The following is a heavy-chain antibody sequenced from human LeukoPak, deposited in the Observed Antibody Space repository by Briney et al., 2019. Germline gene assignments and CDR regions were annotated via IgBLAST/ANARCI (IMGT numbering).Heavy chain of an antibody. Sequence: GGSLRLSCAASGFTFSSDAMSWVRQAPGKGLEWVSAISGSGGSTYYADSVKGRFTISRDNSKNTLYLQMNRLRAEDTAVYYCAKDRAFIGAGYYFDYWGQGTLVTVSS. CDR1: GFTFSSDA. J-gene: IGHJ4*02. D-gene: IGHD3-10*01. CDR2: ISGSGGST. CDR3: AKDRAFIGAGYYFDY. V-gene: IGHV3-23*01.